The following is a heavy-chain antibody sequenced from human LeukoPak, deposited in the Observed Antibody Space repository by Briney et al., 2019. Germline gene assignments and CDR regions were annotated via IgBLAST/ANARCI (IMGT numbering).Heavy chain of an antibody. D-gene: IGHD6-13*01. Sequence: ASVKVSCKASGGTFSSYAISWVRQAPGQGLEWMGGIIPIFGTANYAQKFQGRVTITADESTSTAYMELSSLRSEDTAVYYCARAAAGTGRPYYFDYWGQGTLVTVSS. CDR1: GGTFSSYA. CDR3: ARAAAGTGRPYYFDY. J-gene: IGHJ4*02. CDR2: IIPIFGTA. V-gene: IGHV1-69*13.